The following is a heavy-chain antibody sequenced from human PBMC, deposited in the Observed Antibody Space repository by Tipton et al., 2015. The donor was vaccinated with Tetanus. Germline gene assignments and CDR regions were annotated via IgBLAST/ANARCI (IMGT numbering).Heavy chain of an antibody. Sequence: TLSLTCTVSDGSIGSHYWSWIRQPPGKGLEWIGYINYSGSTNYNPSLRSRVTISVDTSKKHFSLKLSSVTSADTAVYYCARAHYDIVWGSYRPSSAGYFFDYWGQGTLVIVSS. CDR2: INYSGST. V-gene: IGHV4-59*11. J-gene: IGHJ4*02. CDR3: ARAHYDIVWGSYRPSSAGYFFDY. CDR1: DGSIGSHY. D-gene: IGHD3-16*02.